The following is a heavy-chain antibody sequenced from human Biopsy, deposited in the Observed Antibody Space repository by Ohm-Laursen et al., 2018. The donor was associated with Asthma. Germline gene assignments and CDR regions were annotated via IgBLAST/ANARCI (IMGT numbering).Heavy chain of an antibody. CDR3: ARAVDYSHYYGIDV. CDR1: GYTFNSAG. D-gene: IGHD3-10*01. CDR2: ISVYNGNT. Sequence: ASSVKVSCKTSGYTFNSAGITWVRQAPGQGLEWMGWISVYNGNTKVAQKLQDRVTMITDTSTSTACMELRSLRSDDTAVYFCARAVDYSHYYGIDVWGQGTMVTVS. V-gene: IGHV1-18*01. J-gene: IGHJ6*02.